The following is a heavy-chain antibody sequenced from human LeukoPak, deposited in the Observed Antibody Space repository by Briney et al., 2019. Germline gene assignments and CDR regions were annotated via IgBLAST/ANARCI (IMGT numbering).Heavy chain of an antibody. CDR3: ARADYSSSWSHEYFYMDV. V-gene: IGHV4-38-2*02. CDR2: MYHSGNT. Sequence: PSETLSLTCTVSAYSISNGYYWGWIRPPPGKGLEWIGSMYHSGNTYYNPSLKSRVTMSVDTSKNQFSLNLRSVTAADTAVYYCARADYSSSWSHEYFYMDVWGKGTTVTVTS. CDR1: AYSISNGYY. D-gene: IGHD6-13*01. J-gene: IGHJ6*03.